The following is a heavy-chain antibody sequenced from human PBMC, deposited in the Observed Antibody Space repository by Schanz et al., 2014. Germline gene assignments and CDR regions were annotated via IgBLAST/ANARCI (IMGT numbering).Heavy chain of an antibody. CDR1: GFTFSSYT. V-gene: IGHV3-30*04. D-gene: IGHD3-10*01. CDR3: AGVRTVYGSGAMGY. CDR2: ISYDGTNK. Sequence: QVQLVESGGGVVQPGRFLRLSCAASGFTFSSYTMHWVRQAPGTGLEWVAVISYDGTNKYYADSVKGRFTISRDNSKNALYLQMNSLRAEDTAVYYCAGVRTVYGSGAMGYWGQGTLVTVSS. J-gene: IGHJ4*02.